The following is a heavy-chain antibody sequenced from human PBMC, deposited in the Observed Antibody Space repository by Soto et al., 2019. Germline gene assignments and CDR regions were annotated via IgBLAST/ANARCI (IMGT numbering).Heavy chain of an antibody. CDR1: EFTFSGRS. V-gene: IGHV3-74*01. CDR3: ARGWFGPDV. J-gene: IGHJ6*03. CDR2: IDKVGTDS. Sequence: EVQLVESGGGLVQPGGSLRLSCAASEFTFSGRSVHWVRQAPGKGLVWVSGIDKVGTDSTYADCVKGRFTSSRDNAKNTVYLQMTSLIVEDTAVYYCARGWFGPDVWGKGTTVTVSS. D-gene: IGHD3-10*01.